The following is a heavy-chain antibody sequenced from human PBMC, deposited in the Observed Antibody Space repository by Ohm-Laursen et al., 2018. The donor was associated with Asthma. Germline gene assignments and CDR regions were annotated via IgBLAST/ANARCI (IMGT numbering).Heavy chain of an antibody. D-gene: IGHD3-10*01. V-gene: IGHV3-21*04. CDR2: ISTASTFI. CDR3: AKLRLWFGELAR. Sequence: GSLRLSCSASGYSFSLYSIHWIRQAPGKGLQWVASISTASTFIYYADSVRGRFTTSRDNAKNSVYLQMNSLRAEGTAVYYCAKLRLWFGELARWGQGTLVTVSS. CDR1: GYSFSLYS. J-gene: IGHJ4*02.